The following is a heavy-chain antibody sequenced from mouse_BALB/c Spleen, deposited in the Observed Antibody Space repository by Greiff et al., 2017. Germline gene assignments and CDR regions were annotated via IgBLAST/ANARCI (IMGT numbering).Heavy chain of an antibody. CDR3: ARNNYDAPWFAY. V-gene: IGHV1-52*01. D-gene: IGHD2-12*01. J-gene: IGHJ3*01. Sequence: VQLQQPGAELVRPGASVKLSCKASGYTFTSYWMHWVKQRPEQGLEWIGRIEPYDSETHYNQKFKDKAILTVDKSSSIAYMQLSILTSEASAISCCARNNYDAPWFAYWGQGTLVTVSA. CDR2: IEPYDSET. CDR1: GYTFTSYW.